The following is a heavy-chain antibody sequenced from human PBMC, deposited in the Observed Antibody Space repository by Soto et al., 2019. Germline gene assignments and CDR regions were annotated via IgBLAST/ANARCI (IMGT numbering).Heavy chain of an antibody. CDR3: ARYMRSNNYYYGMDV. V-gene: IGHV3-48*03. Sequence: GGSLRLSCAASGFIFSSYEMNWVRQAPGKGLEWASYISYSGTTIYYADSVKGRFTISRDNAKNSLYLQMNSLRAEDTAVYCCARYMRSNNYYYGMDVWGQGTTVTVSS. D-gene: IGHD3-16*01. J-gene: IGHJ6*02. CDR2: ISYSGTTI. CDR1: GFIFSSYE.